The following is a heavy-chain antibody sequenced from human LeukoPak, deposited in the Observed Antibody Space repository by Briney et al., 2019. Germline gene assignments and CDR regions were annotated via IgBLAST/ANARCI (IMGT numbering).Heavy chain of an antibody. Sequence: PSETLSLTCTVSGGSISSSSYYWGWIRQPPGKGLEWIGRIYYSGSTYYNPSLKSRVTISVDTSKNQFSLKLSSVTAADTAVYYCARHYYDSSGLNWFDPWGQGTLVTVSS. CDR2: IYYSGST. J-gene: IGHJ5*02. V-gene: IGHV4-39*01. CDR3: ARHYYDSSGLNWFDP. CDR1: GGSISSSSYY. D-gene: IGHD3-22*01.